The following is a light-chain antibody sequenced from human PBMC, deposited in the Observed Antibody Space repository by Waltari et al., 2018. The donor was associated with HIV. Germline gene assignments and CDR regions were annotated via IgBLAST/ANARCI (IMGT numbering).Light chain of an antibody. V-gene: IGKV3-11*01. J-gene: IGKJ5*01. Sequence: EIVLTQSPAALVLSPGERATRSCKASQSVNTYLAWYQQKFGQPPRLLIYDASTRATGIPARFTGNGSGTDFTLTISSLEPEDFAVYFCQQRTNRPPITFGQGKRLELK. CDR2: DAS. CDR3: QQRTNRPPIT. CDR1: QSVNTY.